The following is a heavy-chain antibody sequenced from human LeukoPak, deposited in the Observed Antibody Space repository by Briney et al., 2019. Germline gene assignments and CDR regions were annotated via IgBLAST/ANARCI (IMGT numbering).Heavy chain of an antibody. J-gene: IGHJ4*02. V-gene: IGHV3-33*08. CDR3: ARDYYCSGGSCLYFDY. CDR2: MYYDGISK. D-gene: IGHD2-15*01. Sequence: PGGSLGLSCAASGFTFSSYAMSWVRQAPGKGLEWVAVMYYDGISKYYADSVKGRFTFSRDNSNNTLYLQMNSLRVEDTAVYYCARDYYCSGGSCLYFDYWGQGTLVTVSS. CDR1: GFTFSSYA.